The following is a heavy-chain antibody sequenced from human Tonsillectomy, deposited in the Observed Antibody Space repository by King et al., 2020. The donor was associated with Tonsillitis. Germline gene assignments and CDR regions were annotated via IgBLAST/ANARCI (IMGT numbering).Heavy chain of an antibody. CDR1: GYTFTSYG. V-gene: IGHV1-18*01. CDR3: ARDQNYYYGSSGDYDYFDY. D-gene: IGHD3-22*01. J-gene: IGHJ4*02. Sequence: QLVQSGAEVKKPGASVKVSCKASGYTFTSYGISWVRQAPGQGPEWMGWISAYNGNTNYAQRLQGRVTMTADTSTNTAYMELRSLRSDDTAVYDCARDQNYYYGSSGDYDYFDYWGQGTLVTVSS. CDR2: ISAYNGNT.